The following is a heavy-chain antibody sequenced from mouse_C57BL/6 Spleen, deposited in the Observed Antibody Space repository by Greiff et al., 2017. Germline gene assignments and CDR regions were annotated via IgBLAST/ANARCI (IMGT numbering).Heavy chain of an antibody. J-gene: IGHJ2*01. CDR1: GFTFSNYW. CDR3: TGPSYYDGSSGFDY. D-gene: IGHD1-1*01. CDR2: IRLKSDNYAT. V-gene: IGHV6-3*01. Sequence: EVKLVESGGGLVQPGGSMKLSCVASGFTFSNYWMNWVRQSPEKGLEWVAQIRLKSDNYATHYAESVKGRFTISRDDSKSSVYLQMNNLRAEDTGIYYCTGPSYYDGSSGFDYWGQGTTLTVSS.